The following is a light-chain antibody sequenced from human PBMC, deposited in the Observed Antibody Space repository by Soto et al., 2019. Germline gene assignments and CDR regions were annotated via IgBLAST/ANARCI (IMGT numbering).Light chain of an antibody. CDR1: SSYVGSYNL. J-gene: IGLJ3*02. CDR3: CSYAGSSTWV. CDR2: EVS. V-gene: IGLV2-23*02. Sequence: QSVLTQPASVSGSPGQSITISCTGNSSYVGSYNLVSWYQQHPGKAPKLMIYEVSKRPSGVSNRFSGSKSGNTASLTISGLQAEDEADYYCCSYAGSSTWVFGGGTKVTVL.